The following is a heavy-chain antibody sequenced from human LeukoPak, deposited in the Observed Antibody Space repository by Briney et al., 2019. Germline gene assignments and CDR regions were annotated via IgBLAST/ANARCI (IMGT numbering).Heavy chain of an antibody. CDR2: TYYSGST. CDR1: GGSFSGYY. D-gene: IGHD3-22*01. J-gene: IGHJ4*02. Sequence: SETLSLTCAVYGGSFSGYYWSWIRQPPGKGLEWIGYTYYSGSTNYNSSLRSRVTISVDTSKNQFSLKLRSVTAADTAVYYCARVTGYMIEDYFDYWGQGTLVTVSS. CDR3: ARVTGYMIEDYFDY. V-gene: IGHV4-59*01.